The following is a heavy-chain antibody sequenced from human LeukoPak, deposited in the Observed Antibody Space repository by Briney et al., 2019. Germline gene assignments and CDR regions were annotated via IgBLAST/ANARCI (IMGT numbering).Heavy chain of an antibody. V-gene: IGHV3-23*01. Sequence: GGSLRLSCAASGFTFNNYAMSWVRQAPGKGLEWVSAILGSGRSAYYADSVKGRFTISRDNSKNSLFLQMNGLRVEDTALYYCSKWGDYDVLTGYYDSDFWGQGTLVTVSA. CDR1: GFTFNNYA. D-gene: IGHD3-9*01. CDR2: ILGSGRSA. J-gene: IGHJ4*02. CDR3: SKWGDYDVLTGYYDSDF.